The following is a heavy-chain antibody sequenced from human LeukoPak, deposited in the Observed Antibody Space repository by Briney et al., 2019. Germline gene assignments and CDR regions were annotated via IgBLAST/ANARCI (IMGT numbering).Heavy chain of an antibody. Sequence: PGGSLRLSCAASGFTFSRCWMNWVRQAPGKGLEWVSYITSRSSSIYYADSVKGRFTISRDNAQNSLYLQMNSLRDEDTAVYYCARDSRFGKLLIPYFDYWGQGTLATVSS. V-gene: IGHV3-48*02. CDR1: GFTFSRCW. D-gene: IGHD3-10*01. CDR2: ITSRSSSI. J-gene: IGHJ4*02. CDR3: ARDSRFGKLLIPYFDY.